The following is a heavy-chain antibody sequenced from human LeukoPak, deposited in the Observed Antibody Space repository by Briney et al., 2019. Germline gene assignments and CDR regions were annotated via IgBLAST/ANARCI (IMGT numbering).Heavy chain of an antibody. D-gene: IGHD3-22*01. J-gene: IGHJ4*02. V-gene: IGHV3-23*01. CDR3: ARDYYDTSGYYRHDY. CDR1: GFTFSNYW. CDR2: ISGSGGST. Sequence: PGGSLRLSCAASGFTFSNYWINWVRQAPGKGLEWVSRISGSGGSTYYADSVKGRFTISRDISKNAVYLQMNNLRAEDTAVYYCARDYYDTSGYYRHDYWAQGTLVTVSS.